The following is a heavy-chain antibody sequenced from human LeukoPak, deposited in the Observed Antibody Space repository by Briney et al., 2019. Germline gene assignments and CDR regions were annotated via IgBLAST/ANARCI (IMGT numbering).Heavy chain of an antibody. CDR2: MNPNRGNT. D-gene: IGHD2-8*01. CDR3: ARFPYCTNGVCPPA. V-gene: IGHV1-8*01. J-gene: IGHJ4*02. Sequence: GASVKVSCKASGYTFTSYDINWVRQATGQGLEWMGWMNPNRGNTGYAQKFQGRVTMTRNTSISTAYMELSSLRSEDTAVYYCARFPYCTNGVCPPAWGQGTLVTVSS. CDR1: GYTFTSYD.